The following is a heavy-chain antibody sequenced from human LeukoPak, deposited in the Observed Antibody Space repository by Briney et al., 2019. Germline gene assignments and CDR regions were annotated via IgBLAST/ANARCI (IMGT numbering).Heavy chain of an antibody. CDR2: IIPILGIV. V-gene: IGHV1-69*04. Sequence: ASVKVSCKASGGTFSSYAISWVRQAPGQGLEWMGRIIPILGIVNYAQKFQGRVTITADKSTSTAYMELSSLRSEDTAVYYCAGDPDNIASRDGYKVDYWGQGTLVTVSS. J-gene: IGHJ4*02. CDR1: GGTFSSYA. CDR3: AGDPDNIASRDGYKVDY. D-gene: IGHD5-24*01.